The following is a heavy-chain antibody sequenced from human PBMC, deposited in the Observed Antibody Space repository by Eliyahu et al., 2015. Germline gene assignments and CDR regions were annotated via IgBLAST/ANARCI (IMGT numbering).Heavy chain of an antibody. CDR3: ARHNTVSITIFGVLIMGYFDY. V-gene: IGHV4-39*01. CDR1: GGSXXSSTYY. J-gene: IGHJ4*02. D-gene: IGHD3-3*01. CDR2: IFYSGST. Sequence: QLQLQESGPGLVKPSETLSLTCTVSGGSXXSSTYYWGWIRQPPGKGLAWIGSIFYSGSTYCNPSLKSRVTMSVDTSKNQFSLKLSSVTAADTAMYYCARHNTVSITIFGVLIMGYFDYWGQGTLVTVSS.